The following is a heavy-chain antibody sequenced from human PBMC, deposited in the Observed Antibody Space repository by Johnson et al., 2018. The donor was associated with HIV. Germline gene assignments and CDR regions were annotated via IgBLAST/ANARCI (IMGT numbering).Heavy chain of an antibody. Sequence: QVQLVESGGGVVQPGRSLRLSCAASGFTFIDYGMHWVRQAPGTGLDWMTFIPYNGRNTFYADSVKGRCTISRDNSKNTLFLQMNSLRPEDTAVYHCARDPLACRNYYGSVSAFDIWGQGTRVTVSS. V-gene: IGHV3-30*03. CDR2: IPYNGRNT. J-gene: IGHJ3*02. CDR1: GFTFIDYG. CDR3: ARDPLACRNYYGSVSAFDI. D-gene: IGHD3-10*01.